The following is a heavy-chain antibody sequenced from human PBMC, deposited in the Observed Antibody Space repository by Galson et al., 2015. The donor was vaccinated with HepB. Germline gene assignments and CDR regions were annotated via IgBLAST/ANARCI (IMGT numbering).Heavy chain of an antibody. CDR3: ARGWHPHLYCSGGSCYFYWFDP. CDR2: INHSGST. J-gene: IGHJ5*02. CDR1: GGSFSGYY. D-gene: IGHD2-15*01. Sequence: LSLTCAVYGGSFSGYYWSWIRQPPGKGLEWIGEINHSGSTNYNPSLKSRVTISVDTSKNQFSLKLSSVTAADTAVYYCARGWHPHLYCSGGSCYFYWFDPWGQGTLVTVSS. V-gene: IGHV4-34*01.